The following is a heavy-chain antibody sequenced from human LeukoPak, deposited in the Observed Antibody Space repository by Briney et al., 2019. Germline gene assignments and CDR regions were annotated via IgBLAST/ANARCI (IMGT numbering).Heavy chain of an antibody. Sequence: ASVKVSCKASGYTFTSYYMHWVRQAPGQGLAWMGIINPSGGSTSYAQKFQGRVTMTRDMSTSTVYMELSSLRSEDTAVYYCARDVEYYDFWSGSRYFDYWGQGTLVTVSS. CDR2: INPSGGST. V-gene: IGHV1-46*01. J-gene: IGHJ4*02. CDR1: GYTFTSYY. CDR3: ARDVEYYDFWSGSRYFDY. D-gene: IGHD3-3*01.